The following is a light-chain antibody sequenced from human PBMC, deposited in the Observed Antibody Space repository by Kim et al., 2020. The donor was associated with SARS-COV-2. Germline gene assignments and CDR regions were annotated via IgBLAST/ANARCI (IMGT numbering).Light chain of an antibody. V-gene: IGLV3-21*04. CDR1: NIGSKS. Sequence: SYELTQPPSVSVAPGKTARITCGGNNIGSKSVHWYQQKPGQAPVLVIYYASDRPSGIPERFSGSNSGNTATLTISRVEAGDEADYYCQVWDSSSVVFGGGTQLTVL. J-gene: IGLJ3*02. CDR3: QVWDSSSVV. CDR2: YAS.